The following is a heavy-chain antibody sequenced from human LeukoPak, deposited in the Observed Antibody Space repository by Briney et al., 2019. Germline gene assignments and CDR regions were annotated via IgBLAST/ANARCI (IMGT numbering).Heavy chain of an antibody. CDR3: VKDATLYSVGYNFDY. J-gene: IGHJ4*02. V-gene: IGHV3-43*01. CDR2: ISWNGSGT. D-gene: IGHD5-18*01. CDR1: GFTFNDNT. Sequence: GGSLRLSCIASGFTFNDNTMHWVRQAPGKGLEWVSVISWNGSGTYYADSVKGRFTISRDNSKNSLYLLMNSLTAEDTALYYCVKDATLYSVGYNFDYWGQGTLVTVSS.